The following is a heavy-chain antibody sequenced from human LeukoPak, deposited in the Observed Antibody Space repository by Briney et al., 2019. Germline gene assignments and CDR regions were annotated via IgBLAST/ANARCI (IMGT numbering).Heavy chain of an antibody. D-gene: IGHD2-2*03. V-gene: IGHV1-2*06. Sequence: ASVKVSCKASGYTFTGYYMHWVRQAPGQGLEWMGRINPSSGGTNYAQKFQGRVTMTRDTSISTAYMELSRLRSDDTAVYYCARVDIVVVPAARGIAAAGSAFDIWGQGTMVTVSS. CDR1: GYTFTGYY. J-gene: IGHJ3*02. CDR2: INPSSGGT. CDR3: ARVDIVVVPAARGIAAAGSAFDI.